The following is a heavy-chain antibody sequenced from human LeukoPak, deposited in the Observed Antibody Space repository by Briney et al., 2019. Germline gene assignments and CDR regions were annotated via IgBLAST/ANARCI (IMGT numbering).Heavy chain of an antibody. CDR3: AKDGVLGCSSTSCYSGYFDY. J-gene: IGHJ4*02. D-gene: IGHD2-2*01. V-gene: IGHV3-23*01. CDR2: ISGSGGST. Sequence: GGSLRLSCAASGFTFSSYAMSWVRQAPGKGVEWVSAISGSGGSTYYADSVKGRFTISRDNSKNTLYLQMNSLRAEDTAVYYCAKDGVLGCSSTSCYSGYFDYWGQGTLVTVSS. CDR1: GFTFSSYA.